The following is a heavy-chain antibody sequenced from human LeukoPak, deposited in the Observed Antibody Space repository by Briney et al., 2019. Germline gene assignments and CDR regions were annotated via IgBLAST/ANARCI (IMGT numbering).Heavy chain of an antibody. J-gene: IGHJ4*02. V-gene: IGHV1-2*06. CDR2: INPNSGGT. Sequence: ASVKVSCKASGYTFTGYYMHWVRQAPGQGFEWMGRINPNSGGTNYAQKFQGRVTMTRDTSISTAYMALSRLRSDDTAVYYCAKDQLIDYYGSGSSLDFGDYWGQGTLVTVSS. D-gene: IGHD3-10*01. CDR3: AKDQLIDYYGSGSSLDFGDY. CDR1: GYTFTGYY.